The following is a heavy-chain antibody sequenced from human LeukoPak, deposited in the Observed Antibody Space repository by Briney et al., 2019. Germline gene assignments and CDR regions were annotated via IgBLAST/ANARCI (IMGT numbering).Heavy chain of an antibody. CDR1: GGSISSYY. D-gene: IGHD3-22*01. CDR3: ARELAGDSSGYYYGGGPIDY. Sequence: PSETLSLTCTVSGGSISSYYWSWIRQPAGKGLEWIGFMYYSGSTNYNPSLKSRVTISVDMSKNQFSLKLTSVTAADTAVYYCARELAGDSSGYYYGGGPIDYWGQGTLVTVSS. V-gene: IGHV4-59*01. J-gene: IGHJ4*02. CDR2: MYYSGST.